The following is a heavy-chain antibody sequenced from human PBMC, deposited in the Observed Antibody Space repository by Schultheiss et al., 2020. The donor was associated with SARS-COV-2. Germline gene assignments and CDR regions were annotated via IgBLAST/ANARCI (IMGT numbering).Heavy chain of an antibody. J-gene: IGHJ4*02. CDR1: GYSISSGYY. V-gene: IGHV4-38-2*02. CDR3: VRDQGDADNYCPYDC. Sequence: SETLSLTCAVSGYSISSGYYWGWIRQPPGKGLEWIGEIYHSGSTTYNPSLKSRVTMLLDTSKNQFSLKLNSVTAADTAVYYCVRDQGDADNYCPYDCWGQGTLVTVSS. CDR2: IYHSGST. D-gene: IGHD5-24*01.